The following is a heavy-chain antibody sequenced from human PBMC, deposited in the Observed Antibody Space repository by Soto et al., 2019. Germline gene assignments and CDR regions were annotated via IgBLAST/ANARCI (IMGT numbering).Heavy chain of an antibody. Sequence: QVQLQESGPGLVKPSQTLSLTCTVSGGSISSGGYYWSWIRQHPGKGLEWIGYIYYSGSTYYNPSLKTRVTISVDTTKNQFSLKLSSVTAADTAVYYCARDSWGNRSGSLTPYYFDYWGQGTLVTVSS. CDR1: GGSISSGGYY. CDR2: IYYSGST. D-gene: IGHD3-10*01. V-gene: IGHV4-31*03. CDR3: ARDSWGNRSGSLTPYYFDY. J-gene: IGHJ4*02.